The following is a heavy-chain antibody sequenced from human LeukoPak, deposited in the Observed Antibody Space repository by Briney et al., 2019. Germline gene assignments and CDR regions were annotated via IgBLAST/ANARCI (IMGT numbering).Heavy chain of an antibody. CDR2: INSDGINT. CDR3: AKDHNYGSGSPYDAFDI. J-gene: IGHJ3*02. Sequence: PGGSLRLSCAASGFTFSSYGMSWVRQAPGKGLVWVSRINSDGINTSYADSVKGRFTISRDNSKNTLYLQMNSLRAEDTAVYYCAKDHNYGSGSPYDAFDIWGQGTMVTVSS. CDR1: GFTFSSYG. D-gene: IGHD3-10*01. V-gene: IGHV3-23*01.